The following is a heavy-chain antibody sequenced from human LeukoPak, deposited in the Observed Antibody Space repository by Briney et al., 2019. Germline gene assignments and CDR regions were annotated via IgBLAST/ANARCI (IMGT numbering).Heavy chain of an antibody. CDR3: AKDTYYDNSGYDSYFDY. D-gene: IGHD3-22*01. J-gene: IGHJ4*02. Sequence: PGGPLRLSCAASRFTFSSYAMSWVRQAPGKGLEWVSLISGDGGSTSYSDSVKGRFTISRDNSKNSLFLQMNSLRTEDTALYYCAKDTYYDNSGYDSYFDYWGQGTLVTVSS. V-gene: IGHV3-43*02. CDR1: RFTFSSYA. CDR2: ISGDGGST.